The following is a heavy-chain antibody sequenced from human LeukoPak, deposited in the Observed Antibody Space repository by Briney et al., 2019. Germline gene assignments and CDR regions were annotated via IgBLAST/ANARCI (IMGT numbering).Heavy chain of an antibody. V-gene: IGHV1-3*01. CDR2: INAGNGNT. CDR1: GYTFTSYA. D-gene: IGHD6-13*01. CDR3: ARVGAIAAANFDY. Sequence: ASVKVSCKASGYTFTSYAMHWVRQAPGQRLEWMGWINAGNGNTKYSQKFQGRVTITRDTSASTANMELSSLRSEDTAVYYCARVGAIAAANFDYWGQGTLVTVSS. J-gene: IGHJ4*02.